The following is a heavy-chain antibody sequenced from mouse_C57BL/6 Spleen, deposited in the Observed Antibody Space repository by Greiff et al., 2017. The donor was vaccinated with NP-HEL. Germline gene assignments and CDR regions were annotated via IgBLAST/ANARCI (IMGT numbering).Heavy chain of an antibody. V-gene: IGHV6-6*01. CDR3: TRALLTGTVPHWYFDV. CDR2: IRNKANNHAT. CDR1: GFTFSDAW. D-gene: IGHD4-1*01. J-gene: IGHJ1*03. Sequence: EVKLVESGGGLVQPGGSMKLSCAASGFTFSDAWMDWVRQSPEKGLEWVAEIRNKANNHATYYAESVKGRFTISRDDSKSSVYLQMNSLRAEDTGIYYCTRALLTGTVPHWYFDVWGTGTTVTVSS.